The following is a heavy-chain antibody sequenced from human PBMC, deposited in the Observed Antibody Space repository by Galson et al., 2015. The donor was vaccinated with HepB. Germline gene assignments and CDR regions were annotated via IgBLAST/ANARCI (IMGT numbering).Heavy chain of an antibody. J-gene: IGHJ2*01. D-gene: IGHD6-19*01. V-gene: IGHV1-8*01. Sequence: SVKVSCKASGYTFTSYDINWVRQATGQGLEWMGWMNPNSGNTGYAQKFQGRVTMTRNTSISTAYMGLSSLRSEDTAVYYCARGRIAVADPDWYFDLWGRGTLVTVSS. CDR3: ARGRIAVADPDWYFDL. CDR1: GYTFTSYD. CDR2: MNPNSGNT.